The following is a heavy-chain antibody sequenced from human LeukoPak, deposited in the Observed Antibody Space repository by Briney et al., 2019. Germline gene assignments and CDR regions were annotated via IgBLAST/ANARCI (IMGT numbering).Heavy chain of an antibody. CDR3: ARQTTVDAFDI. Sequence: GGSLRLSCAASGFTFSSYSMNWVRQAPGKGLEWVSSISSSSSYIYYADSVKGRFTISRDNAKNSLYLQMNSLRAEDTAVYHCARQTTVDAFDIWGQGTMVTVSS. CDR1: GFTFSSYS. J-gene: IGHJ3*02. V-gene: IGHV3-21*01. D-gene: IGHD4-17*01. CDR2: ISSSSSYI.